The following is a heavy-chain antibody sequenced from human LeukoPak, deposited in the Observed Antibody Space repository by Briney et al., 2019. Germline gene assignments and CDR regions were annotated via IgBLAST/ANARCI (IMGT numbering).Heavy chain of an antibody. D-gene: IGHD3-22*01. CDR2: INHSGST. Sequence: KPSETLSLTCAVYGGSFSGYYWSWIRQPPGKGLEWIGEINHSGSTNYNPSLKSRVTISVDTSKNQFSLKLSSVTAADTAVYYCARAQGVPMNSSGHYSVYFDYWGQGTLVTVSS. CDR1: GGSFSGYY. J-gene: IGHJ4*02. V-gene: IGHV4-34*01. CDR3: ARAQGVPMNSSGHYSVYFDY.